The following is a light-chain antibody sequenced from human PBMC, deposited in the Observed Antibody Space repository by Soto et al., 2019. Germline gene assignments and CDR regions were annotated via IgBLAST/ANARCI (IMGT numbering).Light chain of an antibody. CDR3: KSSDSSLSRV. CDR2: GNN. J-gene: IGLJ1*01. V-gene: IGLV1-40*01. CDR1: SSNIGAGYD. Sequence: QSALTQPPSVSGAPGQRVTISCTGSSSNIGAGYDIHWYQQPPGTAPKLLIYGNNNRPSGVPDRFSGSKSGTSASLAITGLQAEDEADYYCKSSDSSLSRVFGTGTKVTVL.